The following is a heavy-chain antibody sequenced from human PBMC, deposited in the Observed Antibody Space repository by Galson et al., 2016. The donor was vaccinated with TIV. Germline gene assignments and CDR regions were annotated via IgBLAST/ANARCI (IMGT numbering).Heavy chain of an antibody. CDR1: GFTFSNYG. V-gene: IGHV3-74*01. Sequence: SLRLSCAASGFTFSNYGMHWVRQAPGKGLVWVSRISDDATTTTYADSVKGRFTISRDNTKNTLHLQMNSLRADDTAVYYCARHGDTTTGDAFDIWGQGTMVTVSS. CDR2: ISDDATTT. CDR3: ARHGDTTTGDAFDI. J-gene: IGHJ3*02. D-gene: IGHD5-18*01.